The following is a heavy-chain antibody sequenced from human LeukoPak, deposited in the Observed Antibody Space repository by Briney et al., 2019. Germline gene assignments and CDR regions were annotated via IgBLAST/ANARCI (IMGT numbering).Heavy chain of an antibody. CDR2: INHSGST. Sequence: PSETLSLTCAVYGGSFSGYYWSWIRQPPGKGLEWIGEINHSGSTYYNPSLKSRVTISVDTSKNQFSLKLSSVTAADTAVYYCASRTAAGLYYFDYWGQGTLVTVSS. J-gene: IGHJ4*02. CDR3: ASRTAAGLYYFDY. CDR1: GGSFSGYY. V-gene: IGHV4-34*01. D-gene: IGHD6-13*01.